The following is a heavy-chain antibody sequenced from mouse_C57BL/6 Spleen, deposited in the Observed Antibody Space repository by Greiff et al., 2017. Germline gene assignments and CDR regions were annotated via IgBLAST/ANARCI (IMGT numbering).Heavy chain of an antibody. Sequence: EVQLVESGPGLVKPSQSLSLTCSVTGYSITSGYYWYWIRHFPGNHLEWMGYISYDGSNTSNPSLKNRISITLDTSKNLSCLKLNYVTTEDTATYYCARFDGYSYYIDYWGKGTTLTVSS. CDR2: ISYDGSN. V-gene: IGHV3-6*01. CDR3: ARFDGYSYYIDY. J-gene: IGHJ2*01. D-gene: IGHD2-3*01. CDR1: GYSITSGYY.